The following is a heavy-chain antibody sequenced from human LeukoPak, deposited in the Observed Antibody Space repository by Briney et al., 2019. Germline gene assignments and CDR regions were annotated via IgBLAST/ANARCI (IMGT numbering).Heavy chain of an antibody. CDR3: ARGRLGGSGLAATDYYFDY. CDR2: IYYKGNT. V-gene: IGHV4-39*07. D-gene: IGHD3-10*01. Sequence: SETLSLTCTVSGGSMSSSSYFWGWIRQTPGKGLEWIGSIYYKGNTYYNPSLKSRVTISVDTSKNQFSLKLSSVTAADTAVYYCARGRLGGSGLAATDYYFDYWGQGTLVTVSS. J-gene: IGHJ4*02. CDR1: GGSMSSSSYF.